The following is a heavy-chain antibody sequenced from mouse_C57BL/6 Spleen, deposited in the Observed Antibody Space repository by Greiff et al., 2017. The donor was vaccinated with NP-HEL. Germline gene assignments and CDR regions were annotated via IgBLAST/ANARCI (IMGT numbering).Heavy chain of an antibody. CDR1: GYTFTSYW. Sequence: QVQLQQSGTELVKPGASVKLSCKASGYTFTSYWMHWVKQRPGQGLEWIGNINPSNGGTNYNEKFKSKATLTVDKSSSTAYMQLSSLTSEDSAVYYCAREGYGNPFYYFDYWGQGTTLTVSS. V-gene: IGHV1-53*01. D-gene: IGHD2-1*01. CDR2: INPSNGGT. CDR3: AREGYGNPFYYFDY. J-gene: IGHJ2*01.